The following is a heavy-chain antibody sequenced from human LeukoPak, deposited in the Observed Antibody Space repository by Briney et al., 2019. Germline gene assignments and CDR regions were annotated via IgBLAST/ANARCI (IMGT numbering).Heavy chain of an antibody. CDR2: IRYDGSNK. CDR3: ARDGYSYGSHYYYMDV. CDR1: GFTFSSYG. V-gene: IGHV3-30*02. D-gene: IGHD5-18*01. Sequence: GGSLRLSCAASGFTFSSYGMHWVRQAPGKGLEWVAFIRYDGSNKYYADSVKGRFTISRDNAKNSLYLQMNSLRAEDTAVYYCARDGYSYGSHYYYMDVWGKGTTVTISS. J-gene: IGHJ6*03.